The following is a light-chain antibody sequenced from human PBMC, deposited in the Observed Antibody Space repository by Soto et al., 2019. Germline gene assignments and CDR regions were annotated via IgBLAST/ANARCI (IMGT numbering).Light chain of an antibody. CDR2: TDY. V-gene: IGLV1-44*01. J-gene: IGLJ1*01. CDR3: AAWDDSLNGYV. Sequence: QSVLTQPPSASGTPGQRVTISCSGTSSNIGTYTVNWYQQLPGTAPKLLIYTDYQRPSGVPDRFSGSKSGTSASLAINGLHSEDEADYYCAAWDDSLNGYVFGTGTKLTVL. CDR1: SSNIGTYT.